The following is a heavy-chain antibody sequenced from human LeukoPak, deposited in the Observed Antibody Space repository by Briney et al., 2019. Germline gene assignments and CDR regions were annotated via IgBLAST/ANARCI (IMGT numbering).Heavy chain of an antibody. Sequence: WDTVSLLCSVWGRPIRGYYGLWIRQPPGKGLEWIAYIHNSGSTDYNPSLQSRVTISVDTSKTQFSLRLSSVTAADTAVYYCARHFTSAASHRAFDSWGQGTLVTVSS. V-gene: IGHV4-59*08. CDR2: IHNSGST. CDR3: ARHFTSAASHRAFDS. J-gene: IGHJ4*02. D-gene: IGHD6-6*01. CDR1: GRPIRGYY.